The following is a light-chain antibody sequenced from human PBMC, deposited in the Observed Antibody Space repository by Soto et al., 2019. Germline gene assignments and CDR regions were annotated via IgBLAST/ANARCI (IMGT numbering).Light chain of an antibody. CDR1: QSVRTA. Sequence: EIVLTQSPATLSLSPGERATLSCRASQSVRTALAWYQQKPGQAPRLLIYDASIRATGIPARFSGSGSGTDFTLTISSLQPEDFAVYYCQQRSDWLTFGGGTKVEIK. V-gene: IGKV3-11*01. CDR2: DAS. J-gene: IGKJ4*01. CDR3: QQRSDWLT.